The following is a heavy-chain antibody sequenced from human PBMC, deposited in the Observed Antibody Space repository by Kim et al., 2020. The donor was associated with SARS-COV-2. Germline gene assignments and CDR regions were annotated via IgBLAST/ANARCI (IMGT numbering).Heavy chain of an antibody. D-gene: IGHD3-3*01. CDR1: GFTFGDYA. V-gene: IGHV3-49*04. Sequence: GGSLRLSCTASGFTFGDYAMSWVRQAPGKGLEWVGFIRSKAYGGTTEYAASVKGRFTISRDDSKSIAYLQMNSLKTEDTAVYYCTRDDFWSCYNDYWGQGTLVTVSS. CDR3: TRDDFWSCYNDY. CDR2: IRSKAYGGTT. J-gene: IGHJ4*02.